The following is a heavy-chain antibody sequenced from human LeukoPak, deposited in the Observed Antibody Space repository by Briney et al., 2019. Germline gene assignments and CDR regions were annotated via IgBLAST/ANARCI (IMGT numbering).Heavy chain of an antibody. V-gene: IGHV1-18*01. J-gene: IGHJ5*02. Sequence: GASVKVSCKASGYTFTSYGISWVRQAPGQGLEWMGWISAYNGNTNYAQKLQGRVTMTTDTSTSTAYMELRSLRSDDTAVYYCARVLVLRYFDWSGEIHWFDPWGQGTLVTVSS. CDR3: ARVLVLRYFDWSGEIHWFDP. CDR1: GYTFTSYG. CDR2: ISAYNGNT. D-gene: IGHD3-9*01.